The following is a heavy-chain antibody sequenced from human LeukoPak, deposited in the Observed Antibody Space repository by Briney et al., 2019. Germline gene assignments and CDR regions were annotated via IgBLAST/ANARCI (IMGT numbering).Heavy chain of an antibody. J-gene: IGHJ4*02. CDR2: IWSDGSHK. CDR1: GFTFSYAW. D-gene: IGHD3-10*01. CDR3: ARAVGPYDF. V-gene: IGHV3-33*08. Sequence: PGGSLRLSCAASGFTFSYAWMSWVRQAPGKGLERVAVIWSDGSHKYYADSVKARFIISRDNSKNTLYLQMNSLRAEDTAVYYCARAVGPYDFWGQGTLVTVSS.